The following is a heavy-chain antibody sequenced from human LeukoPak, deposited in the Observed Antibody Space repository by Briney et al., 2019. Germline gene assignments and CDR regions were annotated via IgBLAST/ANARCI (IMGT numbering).Heavy chain of an antibody. CDR2: IRYDGSNK. V-gene: IGHV3-30*02. J-gene: IGHJ1*01. D-gene: IGHD6-19*01. CDR1: GFSFSSCS. CDR3: AKKDRYSSGRAEYVQH. Sequence: PGGSLSLSCAASGFSFSSCSMKWVRQAPGGGLGWVAFIRYDGSNKYYEDSVKGRFTISRDNSKNTLYLQMNSLRADDTAVYYCAKKDRYSSGRAEYVQHWGQGTLVTVSS.